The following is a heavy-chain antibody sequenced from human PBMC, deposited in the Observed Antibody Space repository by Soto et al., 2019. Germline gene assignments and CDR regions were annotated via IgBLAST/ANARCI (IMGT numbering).Heavy chain of an antibody. V-gene: IGHV1-18*01. CDR2: ISTYNGNT. D-gene: IGHD6-25*01. Sequence: GASVKVSCKASGYSFTTYGISWVRQAPGQGLEWMGWISTYNGNTNYAQKVQGRVTMTTDTSTNTAHMDLRSLRSDDTAVYYCARDPCFTIAAVATVLGMGVWGQGTTLTVSS. CDR1: GYSFTTYG. J-gene: IGHJ6*02. CDR3: ARDPCFTIAAVATVLGMGV.